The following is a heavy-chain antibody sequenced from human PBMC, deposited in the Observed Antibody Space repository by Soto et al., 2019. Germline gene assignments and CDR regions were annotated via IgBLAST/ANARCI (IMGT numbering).Heavy chain of an antibody. Sequence: QVQLVESGGGVVQPGRSLRLSCAASGFTFSSYAMHWVRQAPGKGLEWVAVISYDGSNKYYADSVKGRFTISRDNSKNTLYLQMNSLRAEDTAVYYCARDGAGCGRDVWGQGTTVTVSS. V-gene: IGHV3-30-3*01. CDR3: ARDGAGCGRDV. CDR2: ISYDGSNK. J-gene: IGHJ6*02. D-gene: IGHD6-19*01. CDR1: GFTFSSYA.